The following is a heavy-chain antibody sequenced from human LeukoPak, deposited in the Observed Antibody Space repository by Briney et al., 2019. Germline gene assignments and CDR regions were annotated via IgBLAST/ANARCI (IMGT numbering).Heavy chain of an antibody. D-gene: IGHD3-10*01. CDR2: ISYDGSNK. V-gene: IGHV3-30-3*01. CDR1: GFTFSSYA. Sequence: GRSLRLSCAASGFTFSSYAMHWVRQAPGKGLEWVAVISYDGSNKYYADSVKGRFTTSRDNSKNTLYLQMNSLRAEDTAVYYCARDRGIETQYYYYGMDVWGQGTTVTVSS. J-gene: IGHJ6*02. CDR3: ARDRGIETQYYYYGMDV.